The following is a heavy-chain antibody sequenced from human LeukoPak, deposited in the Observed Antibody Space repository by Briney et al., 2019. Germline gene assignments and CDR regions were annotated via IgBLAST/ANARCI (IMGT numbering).Heavy chain of an antibody. D-gene: IGHD3-22*01. CDR3: AREEGYYYDSSGYYFDY. CDR2: ISSSSSTI. V-gene: IGHV3-48*01. CDR1: GFTFSSYS. J-gene: IGHJ4*02. Sequence: GGSLRLSCAASGFTFSSYSMNWVRQAPGKGLEWVSYISSSSSTIYYADSVKGRFTISRDNAKNSLYLQMNSLRAEDTAVYYCAREEGYYYDSSGYYFDYWGQGTLVTVSS.